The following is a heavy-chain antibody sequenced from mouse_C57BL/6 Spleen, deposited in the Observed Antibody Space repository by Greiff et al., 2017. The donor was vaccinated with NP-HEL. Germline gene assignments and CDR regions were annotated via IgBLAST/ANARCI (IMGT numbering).Heavy chain of an antibody. CDR1: GYAFTNYL. V-gene: IGHV1-54*01. CDR2: INPGSGGT. Sequence: QVQLQQSGAELVRPGTSVKVSCKASGYAFTNYLIEWVKQRPGQGLEWIGVINPGSGGTNYNEKFKGKATLTADKSSSTAYMQLSSLTSEDSAVYFCARSRDWDYAMDYWGQGTSVTVSS. CDR3: ARSRDWDYAMDY. J-gene: IGHJ4*01.